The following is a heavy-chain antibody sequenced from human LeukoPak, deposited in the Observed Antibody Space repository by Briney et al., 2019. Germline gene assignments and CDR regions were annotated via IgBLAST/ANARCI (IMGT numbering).Heavy chain of an antibody. V-gene: IGHV3-23*01. Sequence: GGSLRLSCAASGFTFSNSALSWVRQAPGKGLEWVSDISGSGGSTYYADSAKGRFTISRDNSKNTLYLQMNSLRVEDTAVYYCAKRIQSAMATGYWGQGTLVTVSS. CDR2: ISGSGGST. J-gene: IGHJ4*02. D-gene: IGHD5-18*01. CDR1: GFTFSNSA. CDR3: AKRIQSAMATGY.